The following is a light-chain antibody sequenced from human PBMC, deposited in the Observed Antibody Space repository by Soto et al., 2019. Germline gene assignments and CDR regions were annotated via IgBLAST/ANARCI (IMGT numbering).Light chain of an antibody. CDR3: SSYTGSSTPVL. Sequence: QSALTQPASVSGSPGQSITISCTGTSSDVGGYNYVSWYQHHPGKAPKLIIYDVSNRPSGVSNRFSGSKSGNTASLTISGLEAEDEAEYYCSSYTGSSTPVLFGGGTKVTVL. CDR2: DVS. CDR1: SSDVGGYNY. J-gene: IGLJ2*01. V-gene: IGLV2-14*03.